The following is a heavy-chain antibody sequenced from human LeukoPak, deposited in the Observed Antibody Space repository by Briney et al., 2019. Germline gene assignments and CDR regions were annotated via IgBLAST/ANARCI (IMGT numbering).Heavy chain of an antibody. V-gene: IGHV1-2*04. CDR3: ARAQDHDYGDYANYFVVYGMDV. CDR2: INPNSGGT. CDR1: GYTFKNFG. Sequence: ASVKVSCKASGYTFKNFGISWVRQAPGQGLEWMGWINPNSGGTNYAQKFQGWVTMTRDTSISTAYMELSRLRSDDTAVYYCARAQDHDYGDYANYFVVYGMDVWGQGTTVTVSS. J-gene: IGHJ6*02. D-gene: IGHD4-17*01.